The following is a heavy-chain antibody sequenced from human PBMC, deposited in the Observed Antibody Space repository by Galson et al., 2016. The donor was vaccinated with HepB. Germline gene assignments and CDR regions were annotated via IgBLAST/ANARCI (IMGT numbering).Heavy chain of an antibody. Sequence: ETLSLTCSVSGGSVGSVSHHWGWIRQPPGKGLEWIGSIHSSGKTYYSPSLVRRVAIPIDTSMNHFSLALSSVTAADTAVYYCAREYESSVDDWGQGTLVTVSS. V-gene: IGHV4-39*02. CDR2: IHSSGKT. CDR1: GGSVGSVSHH. D-gene: IGHD3-22*01. CDR3: AREYESSVDD. J-gene: IGHJ4*02.